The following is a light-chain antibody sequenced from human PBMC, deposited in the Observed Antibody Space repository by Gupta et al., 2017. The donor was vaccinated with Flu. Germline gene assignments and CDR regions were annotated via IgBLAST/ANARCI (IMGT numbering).Light chain of an antibody. CDR2: KAS. Sequence: DIQMTQSPSTLSASVGDRVTITCRASQNINGWLGWFQQKPGKAPKLLIYKASNLQSGVPSRFSGSESGTEFTLTINCLQPDDFATYYCQQYSSYSLYTFGQGTKVEI. V-gene: IGKV1-5*03. CDR1: QNINGW. J-gene: IGKJ2*01. CDR3: QQYSSYSLYT.